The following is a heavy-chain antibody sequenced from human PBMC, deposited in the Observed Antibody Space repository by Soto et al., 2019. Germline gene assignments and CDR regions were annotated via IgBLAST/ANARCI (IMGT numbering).Heavy chain of an antibody. Sequence: QVQLVESGGGVVQPGRSLRLSCTASGFTFSSYVMHWVRQAPGKGLEWVAVIWYARNNQYYADSVKGRFTISRDNSKNTLYLQMNSLRAEDTAVYFCARDNGEESGTYIFDYWGQGTLVTVSS. CDR3: ARDNGEESGTYIFDY. CDR1: GFTFSSYV. J-gene: IGHJ4*02. V-gene: IGHV3-33*01. D-gene: IGHD1-26*01. CDR2: IWYARNNQ.